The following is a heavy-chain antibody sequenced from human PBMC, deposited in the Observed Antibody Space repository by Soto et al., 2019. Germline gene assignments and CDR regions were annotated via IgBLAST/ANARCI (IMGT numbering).Heavy chain of an antibody. CDR1: GGSISSGGYY. Sequence: PSETLSLTCTVSGGSISSGGYYWSWIRQHPGKGLEWIGYIYYSGSNYYNPSLKSRVTISVDTSKNQFSLKLSSVTAADTAVYYCARELGSGRYIRDFWGQGTLVTVSS. J-gene: IGHJ4*02. CDR2: IYYSGSN. D-gene: IGHD3-10*01. V-gene: IGHV4-31*03. CDR3: ARELGSGRYIRDF.